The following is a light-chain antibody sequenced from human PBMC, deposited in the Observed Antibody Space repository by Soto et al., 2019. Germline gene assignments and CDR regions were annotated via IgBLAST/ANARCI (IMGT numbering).Light chain of an antibody. V-gene: IGLV1-40*01. CDR1: SSNIGAGYD. J-gene: IGLJ1*01. CDR2: GNS. Sequence: QSVLTQPPSVSGAPGQRVTISCTGSSSNIGAGYDVHWYQQLPGTAPKLLIYGNSNQPSGVPDRFSGSKSGTSASLAITGRQAEDEADCYCLSYDSGLSFYVFGTGTKLTVL. CDR3: LSYDSGLSFYV.